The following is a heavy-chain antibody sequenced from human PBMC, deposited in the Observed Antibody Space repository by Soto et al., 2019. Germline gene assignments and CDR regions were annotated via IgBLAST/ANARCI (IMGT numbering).Heavy chain of an antibody. J-gene: IGHJ6*02. V-gene: IGHV4-39*01. Sequence: SETLSLTCTVSGGSISSSSYYWGWIRQPPGKGLEWIGSIYYSGSTYYNPSLKSRVTISVDTSKNQFSLKLSSVTAADTAVYYCASRQYDFWSGYFSGGVNYGMDVWGQGTTVTVSS. CDR2: IYYSGST. CDR1: GGSISSSSYY. CDR3: ASRQYDFWSGYFSGGVNYGMDV. D-gene: IGHD3-3*01.